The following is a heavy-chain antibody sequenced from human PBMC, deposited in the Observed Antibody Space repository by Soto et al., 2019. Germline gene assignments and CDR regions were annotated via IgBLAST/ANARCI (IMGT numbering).Heavy chain of an antibody. D-gene: IGHD2-2*01. CDR1: GFTFSGSA. CDR3: TRHRGYCSSTSCSPYYYMDV. V-gene: IGHV3-73*01. CDR2: IRSKANSYAT. J-gene: IGHJ6*03. Sequence: GGSLRLSCAASGFTFSGSAMHWVRQASGKGLEWVGRIRSKANSYATAYAASVKGRFTISRDDSKNTAYLQMNSLKTEDTAVYYCTRHRGYCSSTSCSPYYYMDVWGKGTTVTVSS.